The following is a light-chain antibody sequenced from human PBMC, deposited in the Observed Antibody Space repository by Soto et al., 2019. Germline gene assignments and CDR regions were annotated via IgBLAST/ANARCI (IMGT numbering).Light chain of an antibody. Sequence: QSALTQPASVSGSPGQSITISCTGTSSDVGAYNYVSWYQQHPGKAPKLTISEVSNRPSGVSNRFSGSKSGNTASLPISGLQAEDEADYYCSSYTSSSTVVFGGGTQLTVL. V-gene: IGLV2-14*01. J-gene: IGLJ2*01. CDR3: SSYTSSSTVV. CDR2: EVS. CDR1: SSDVGAYNY.